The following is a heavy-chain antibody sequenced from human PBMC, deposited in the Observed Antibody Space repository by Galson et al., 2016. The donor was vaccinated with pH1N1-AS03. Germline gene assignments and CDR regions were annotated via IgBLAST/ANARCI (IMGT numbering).Heavy chain of an antibody. CDR3: ARRPTGIDY. D-gene: IGHD3-10*01. V-gene: IGHV4-34*12. J-gene: IGHJ4*02. CDR2: VIIGGSP. Sequence: SETLSLTCSDLGGSFRGTYWTWIRQTPGKGLEWIGEVIIGGSPPYSPSLKSRVSISLDTSRKQVSLRLISVTAADTAVYFCARRPTGIDYWGPGTLVTVAS. CDR1: GGSFRGTY.